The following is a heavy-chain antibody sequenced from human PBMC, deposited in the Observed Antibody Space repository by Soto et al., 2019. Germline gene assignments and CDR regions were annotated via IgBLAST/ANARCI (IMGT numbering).Heavy chain of an antibody. J-gene: IGHJ4*02. Sequence: VGSLRLSCAASGFTFSSSAMHWVRQAPGKGLEWVAVISYDGSNKYYADSVKGRFTISRDNSKNTLYLQMNSLRAEDTAVYSCARDLPGIGAAGISGGFDYWGQGTLVTVSS. CDR3: ARDLPGIGAAGISGGFDY. V-gene: IGHV3-30-3*01. CDR1: GFTFSSSA. CDR2: ISYDGSNK. D-gene: IGHD6-13*01.